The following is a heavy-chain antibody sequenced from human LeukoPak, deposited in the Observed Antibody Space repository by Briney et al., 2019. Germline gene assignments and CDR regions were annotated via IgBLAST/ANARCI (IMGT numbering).Heavy chain of an antibody. J-gene: IGHJ4*02. CDR1: GFTFSSYS. CDR2: ISSSSSYI. Sequence: GGSLRLSCAASGFTFSSYSMNWVRQAPGKGLEWVSFISSSSSYIYYADSVKGRFTISRDNAKNSLYLQMNSLRAEDTAVYYCASRFGELDWLFDYWGQGTLVTVSS. CDR3: ASRFGELDWLFDY. V-gene: IGHV3-21*04. D-gene: IGHD3-10*01.